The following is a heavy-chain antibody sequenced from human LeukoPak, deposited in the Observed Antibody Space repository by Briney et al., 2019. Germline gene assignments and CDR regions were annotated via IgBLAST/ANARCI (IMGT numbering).Heavy chain of an antibody. CDR3: TSGAAGTSNFDY. J-gene: IGHJ4*02. CDR1: GFTFSGSA. V-gene: IGHV3-73*01. CDR2: IRSKANSYTT. Sequence: GGSLRLSCAASGFTFSGSAMHWVRQASGKGLEWVGRIRSKANSYTTAYAASVKDRFTISRDDSKNTAYLQMNSLKTEGTAVYYCTSGAAGTSNFDYWGQGTLVTVSS. D-gene: IGHD6-13*01.